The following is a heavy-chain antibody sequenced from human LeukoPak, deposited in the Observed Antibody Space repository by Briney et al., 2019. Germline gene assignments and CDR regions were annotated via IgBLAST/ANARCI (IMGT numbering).Heavy chain of an antibody. CDR1: GFTVSSNY. J-gene: IGHJ5*01. D-gene: IGHD6-6*01. V-gene: IGHV3-30-3*01. Sequence: PGGSLRLSCAASGFTVSSNYMSWVRRAPGKGLEWVAVISSDGGNKFYADSVKGRFTVSRDNSKNTLYLQMNSLRVEDTAVYYCARDNDPDYSSSPGWFDSWGQGTLVTVSS. CDR3: ARDNDPDYSSSPGWFDS. CDR2: ISSDGGNK.